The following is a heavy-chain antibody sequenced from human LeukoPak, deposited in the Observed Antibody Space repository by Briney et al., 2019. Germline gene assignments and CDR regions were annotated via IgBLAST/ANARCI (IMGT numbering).Heavy chain of an antibody. D-gene: IGHD3-9*01. CDR1: GGSISSNC. V-gene: IGHV4-59*12. J-gene: IGHJ4*02. CDR2: IYYSGRT. CDR3: ARGLRYFDWSETYFDF. Sequence: PSETLSLTCNVSGGSISSNCWSWIRQPPGKGLEWIGYIYYSGRTNYNPSLKSRVTISVDTSKNQFSLKLSSVTAADTAVYYCARGLRYFDWSETYFDFWGQGTLVTVSS.